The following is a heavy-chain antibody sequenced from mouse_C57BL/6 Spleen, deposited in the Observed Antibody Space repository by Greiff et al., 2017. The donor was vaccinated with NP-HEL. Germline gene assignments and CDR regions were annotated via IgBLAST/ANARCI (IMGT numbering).Heavy chain of an antibody. J-gene: IGHJ3*01. D-gene: IGHD4-1*01. Sequence: EVQLVESGGGLAKPGGSLKLSCAASGFTFSDYGMHWVRQAPEKGLEWVAYISSGSSTIYYADTVKGRFTISRDNAKNTLFLQMTRLRSEDTAMYYCAKGTGTGWFADWGQGTLVTVAA. CDR3: AKGTGTGWFAD. CDR1: GFTFSDYG. CDR2: ISSGSSTI. V-gene: IGHV5-17*01.